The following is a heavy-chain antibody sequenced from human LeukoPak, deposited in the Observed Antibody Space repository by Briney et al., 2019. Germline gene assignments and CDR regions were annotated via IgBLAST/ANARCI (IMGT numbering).Heavy chain of an antibody. J-gene: IGHJ2*01. D-gene: IGHD3-22*01. CDR2: IKQDGSET. Sequence: GGSLRLSCAASGFTFSSYSMNWVRQAPGKGLEWVASIKQDGSETYYVDSVKGRFTLSRDNAKNSLYLRMNSLRADDTAVYYCARDRDSRWDFDLWGRGTLVTVSS. CDR3: ARDRDSRWDFDL. V-gene: IGHV3-7*01. CDR1: GFTFSSYS.